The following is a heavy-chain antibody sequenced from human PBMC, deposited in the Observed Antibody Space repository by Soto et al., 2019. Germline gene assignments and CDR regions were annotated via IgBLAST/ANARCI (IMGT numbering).Heavy chain of an antibody. D-gene: IGHD6-13*01. CDR3: AHYSSTSSFDY. J-gene: IGHJ4*02. Sequence: ITLKESGPTLVKPTQTFTLACTFSGFSLSTSGMGVCWIRQPPGKALEWLALIYWDDDKRYSPSLKSRLTITKDTSKNQVVVTMSNMDPVDTATYYCAHYSSTSSFDYWGQGTLVTVSS. CDR1: GFSLSTSGMG. V-gene: IGHV2-5*02. CDR2: IYWDDDK.